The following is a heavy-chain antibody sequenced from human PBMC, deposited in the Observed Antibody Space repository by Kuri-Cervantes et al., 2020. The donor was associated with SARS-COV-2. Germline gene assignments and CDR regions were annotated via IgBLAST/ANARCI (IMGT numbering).Heavy chain of an antibody. D-gene: IGHD3-10*01. J-gene: IGHJ4*02. CDR1: GDSVTSGNYY. V-gene: IGHV4-61*01. Sequence: GSLRLSCTVSGDSVTSGNYYWSWIQQPPGKGLEWVAHIYRNGGSNYNPSLRNRVTMSVDTSNNQFSLRLTSVTPADTAVYYCARLFSYTSASFDYWGPGTLVTVSS. CDR2: IYRNGGS. CDR3: ARLFSYTSASFDY.